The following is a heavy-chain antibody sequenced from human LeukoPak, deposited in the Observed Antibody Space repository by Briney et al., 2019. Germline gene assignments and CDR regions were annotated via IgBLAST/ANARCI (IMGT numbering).Heavy chain of an antibody. CDR3: ARDSAYCSSTSCYALIYYYYYYMDV. J-gene: IGHJ6*03. Sequence: GGSLRLSCAASGFTFSSYSMNWVRQAPGKGLEWGSYISSSSTIYYADSVKGRFTISRDNAKNSLYLQMNSLRAEDTAVYYCARDSAYCSSTSCYALIYYYYYYMDVWGKGTTVTVSS. CDR1: GFTFSSYS. CDR2: ISSSSTI. D-gene: IGHD2-2*01. V-gene: IGHV3-48*01.